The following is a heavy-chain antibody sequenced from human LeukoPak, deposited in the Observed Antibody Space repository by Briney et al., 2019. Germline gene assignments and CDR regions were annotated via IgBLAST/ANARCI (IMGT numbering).Heavy chain of an antibody. CDR1: GGSVSSGPYY. V-gene: IGHV4-61*01. CDR2: WEN. CDR3: ARAGDDCGGDCPDDAFDI. D-gene: IGHD2-21*02. J-gene: IGHJ3*02. Sequence: SETLSLTCTVSGGSVSSGPYYWSWIRQPPGEGLEWIGWENKYNVSLKSRVIISVDRSKNQFSLTFISVTAADTAVYYCARAGDDCGGDCPDDAFDIWGQGTMVTVSS.